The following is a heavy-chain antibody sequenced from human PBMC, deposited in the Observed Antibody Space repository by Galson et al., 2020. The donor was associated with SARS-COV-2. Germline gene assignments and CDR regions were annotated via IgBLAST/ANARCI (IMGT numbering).Heavy chain of an antibody. CDR2: IYYSGST. D-gene: IGHD1-20*01. CDR1: GGSISSSSYY. CDR3: ARDRYNWNDFDY. V-gene: IGHV4-39*07. Sequence: SETLSLTCTVSGGSISSSSYYWGWIRQPPGKGLEWIGSIYYSGSTYYNPSLKSRVTISVDTSKNQFSLKLSSVTAADTAVYYCARDRYNWNDFDYWGQGTLGTVSS. J-gene: IGHJ4*02.